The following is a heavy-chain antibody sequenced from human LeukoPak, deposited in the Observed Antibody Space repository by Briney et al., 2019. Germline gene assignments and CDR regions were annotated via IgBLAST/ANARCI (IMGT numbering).Heavy chain of an antibody. CDR3: ARETYGDYEVGMDV. D-gene: IGHD4-17*01. CDR2: IYYSGST. V-gene: IGHV4-59*01. J-gene: IGHJ6*04. Sequence: PSETLSLTCTVSGRSISSYYWSWIRQPPGKGLEWIGYIYYSGSTNYNPSLKSRVTISVDTSKNQFSLKLSSVTAADTAVYYCARETYGDYEVGMDVWGKGTTVTVSS. CDR1: GRSISSYY.